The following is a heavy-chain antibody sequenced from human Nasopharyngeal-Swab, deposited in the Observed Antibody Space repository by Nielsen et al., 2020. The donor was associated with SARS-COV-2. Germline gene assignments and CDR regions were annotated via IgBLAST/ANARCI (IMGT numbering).Heavy chain of an antibody. CDR3: ASGVVVAATDYGMDV. V-gene: IGHV1-69*04. CDR2: IIPILGIA. J-gene: IGHJ6*02. Sequence: SVKVSCKASGGTFSSYAIGWVRQAPGQGLEWMGRIIPILGIANYAQKFQGRVTITADKSTSTAYMELSSLRSEDTAVYYCASGVVVAATDYGMDVWGQGTTVTVSS. CDR1: GGTFSSYA. D-gene: IGHD2-15*01.